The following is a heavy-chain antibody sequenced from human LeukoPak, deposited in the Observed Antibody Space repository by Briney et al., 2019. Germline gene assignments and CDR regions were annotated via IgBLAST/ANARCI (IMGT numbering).Heavy chain of an antibody. J-gene: IGHJ6*03. CDR2: INHSGST. D-gene: IGHD2-2*01. CDR1: GESFSGYY. Sequence: SETLSLTCAVYGESFSGYYWSWIRQPPGKGLEWIGEINHSGSTNYNPSLKSRVTISVDTSKNQFSLKLSSVTAADTAVYYCATIVVPAANDYFYMDVWGKGTTVTVSS. CDR3: ATIVVPAANDYFYMDV. V-gene: IGHV4-34*01.